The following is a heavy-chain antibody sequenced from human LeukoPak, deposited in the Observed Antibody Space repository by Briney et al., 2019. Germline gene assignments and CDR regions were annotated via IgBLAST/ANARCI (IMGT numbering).Heavy chain of an antibody. Sequence: GGSLLSCAASGFSVSNNYMSWVRQAPGKGLEWVSVIYSGGNTNYADSVKGRFTFSRDNSDNTLYLQMNSLRVEDTAVYHCARGEYGSGWYRDWGQGTLVTVSS. CDR2: IYSGGNT. V-gene: IGHV3-53*01. CDR1: GFSVSNNY. J-gene: IGHJ4*02. D-gene: IGHD6-19*01. CDR3: ARGEYGSGWYRD.